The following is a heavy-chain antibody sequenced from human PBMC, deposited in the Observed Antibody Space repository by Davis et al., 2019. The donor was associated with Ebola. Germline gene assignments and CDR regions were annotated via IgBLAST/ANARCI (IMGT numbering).Heavy chain of an antibody. CDR1: GYSFSSYG. Sequence: ASVKVSCKASGYSFSSYGFSWVRQAPGQGLEWVGWFSAHNGNIYYAQKFQGRVAMTRDISSSTAYMELRGLRSDDTAVYYCARQDWVSGLLSRKQDYYYYGMDVWGQGTTVTVSS. D-gene: IGHD1-26*01. J-gene: IGHJ6*02. CDR2: FSAHNGNI. V-gene: IGHV1-18*01. CDR3: ARQDWVSGLLSRKQDYYYYGMDV.